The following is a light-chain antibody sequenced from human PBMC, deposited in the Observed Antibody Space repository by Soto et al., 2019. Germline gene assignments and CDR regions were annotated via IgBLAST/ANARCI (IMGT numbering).Light chain of an antibody. CDR3: QTWGTGIVV. CDR1: SGHSSYA. J-gene: IGLJ2*01. V-gene: IGLV4-69*01. Sequence: QAVVTQSPSASASLGASVKLTCTLSSGHSSYAIAWHQQQPEKGPRYLMKFNSDGSHSKGDGIPDRFSGSSSGAERYLTISSLQSEDEADYYCQTWGTGIVVFGGGTKVTVL. CDR2: FNSDGSH.